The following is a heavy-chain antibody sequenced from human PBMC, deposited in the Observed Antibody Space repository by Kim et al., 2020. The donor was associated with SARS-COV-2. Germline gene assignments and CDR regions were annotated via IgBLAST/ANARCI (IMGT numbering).Heavy chain of an antibody. V-gene: IGHV4-34*01. D-gene: IGHD3-10*01. CDR2: INHSGST. J-gene: IGHJ4*02. Sequence: SETLSLTCAVYGGSFSGYYWSWIRQPPGKGLEWIGEINHSGSTNYNPSLKSRVTISVDTSKNQFSLKLSSVTAADTAVYYCARGAPLYGSGKPTDYWGQGTLVTVSS. CDR3: ARGAPLYGSGKPTDY. CDR1: GGSFSGYY.